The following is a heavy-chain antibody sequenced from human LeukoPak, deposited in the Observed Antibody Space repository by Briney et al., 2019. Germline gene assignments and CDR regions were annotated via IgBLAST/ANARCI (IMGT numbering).Heavy chain of an antibody. V-gene: IGHV3-53*01. J-gene: IGHJ4*02. CDR2: IYSGGNT. Sequence: PGVSLRRSCAASGFTVSIKYMSWVRQAPGKGLEWVSVIYSGGNTYYADSVKGRFTISRDNSKNTVYLQMNSLRAEDTAVYYCARGETSSYDYWGQGTLVTVSS. D-gene: IGHD2-2*01. CDR3: ARGETSSYDY. CDR1: GFTVSIKY.